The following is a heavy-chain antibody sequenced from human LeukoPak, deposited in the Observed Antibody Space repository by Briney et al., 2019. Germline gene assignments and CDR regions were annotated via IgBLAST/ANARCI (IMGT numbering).Heavy chain of an antibody. D-gene: IGHD3-22*01. V-gene: IGHV3-21*01. CDR1: GFTFEINT. CDR3: TKHITTDATTPFYYGMDV. Sequence: GGSLRLSCAASGFTFEINTMNWVRQAPGKGLEWVSSITSTGHLYYADSVRGRFTVSRDNAKNSLYLQMDSLRAEDTAIYYCTKHITTDATTPFYYGMDVWGQGTTVTVSS. CDR2: ITSTGHL. J-gene: IGHJ6*02.